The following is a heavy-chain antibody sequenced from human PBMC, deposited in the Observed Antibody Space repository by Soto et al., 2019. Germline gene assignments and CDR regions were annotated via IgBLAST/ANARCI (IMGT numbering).Heavy chain of an antibody. CDR2: INAGNGNT. CDR3: ARGVSSGWFHYYGMDV. Sequence: ASVKFSCKAAGYTFSSYAMHWVRQAPGQRLEWMGWINAGNGNTKYSQKFQGRVTITRDTSASTAYMELSSLRSEDTAAYYCARGVSSGWFHYYGMDVWGQGNTVTVSS. J-gene: IGHJ6*02. CDR1: GYTFSSYA. V-gene: IGHV1-3*01. D-gene: IGHD6-19*01.